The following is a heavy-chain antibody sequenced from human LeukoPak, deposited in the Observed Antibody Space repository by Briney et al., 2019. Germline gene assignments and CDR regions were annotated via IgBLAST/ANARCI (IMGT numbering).Heavy chain of an antibody. V-gene: IGHV1-24*01. J-gene: IGHJ3*02. Sequence: ASVKVSCKVSGYTVTELSMHWVRQAPGKGLEWMGGFDPEDGETIYAQKFQGRVTMTEDTSTDTAYMELSSLRSEDTAVYYCARGQDGDYVNDAFDIWGQGTMVTVSS. CDR1: GYTVTELS. CDR2: FDPEDGET. D-gene: IGHD4-17*01. CDR3: ARGQDGDYVNDAFDI.